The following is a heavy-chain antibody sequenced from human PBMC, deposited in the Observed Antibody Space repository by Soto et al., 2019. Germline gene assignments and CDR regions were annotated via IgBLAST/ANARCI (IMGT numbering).Heavy chain of an antibody. CDR2: ISGSGGST. CDR3: AKDKQYSSGPKDY. Sequence: EVQLLESGGGLVQPGGSLRLSCAASGFTFSSYAMSWVRQAPGKGLEWVSAISGSGGSTYYADSVKGRFTISRDNSKNTLYLQMNSQRAEVTAVYYCAKDKQYSSGPKDYWGQGTLVTVSS. J-gene: IGHJ4*02. V-gene: IGHV3-23*01. D-gene: IGHD6-19*01. CDR1: GFTFSSYA.